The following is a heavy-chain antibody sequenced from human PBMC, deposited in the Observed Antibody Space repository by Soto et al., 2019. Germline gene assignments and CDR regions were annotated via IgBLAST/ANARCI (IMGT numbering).Heavy chain of an antibody. CDR2: IYSGGST. CDR1: GFTVSSNY. J-gene: IGHJ4*02. D-gene: IGHD1-26*01. CDR3: ARNHYPTHLHFDY. V-gene: IGHV3-66*01. Sequence: GGSLRLSCAASGFTVSSNYMSWVRQAPGKGLKWVSVIYSGGSTYYADSVKGRFTISRDNSKNTLYLQMNSLRAEDTAVYYCARNHYPTHLHFDYWGQGTLVTVSS.